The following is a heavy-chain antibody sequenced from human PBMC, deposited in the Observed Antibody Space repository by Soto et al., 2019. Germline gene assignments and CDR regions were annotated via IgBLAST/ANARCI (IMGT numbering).Heavy chain of an antibody. CDR3: AREPRGLDPFDY. CDR2: ISSSSSYI. D-gene: IGHD1-1*01. CDR1: XXXXXSXX. J-gene: IGHJ4*02. Sequence: EVQLVESGGGPVKPGGSLXXSXXXXXXXXXSXXXXXXXXAXXXXLEWVSSISSSSSYIYYADSVKGRFTISRDNAKNSLYLQMNSLRAEDTAVYYCAREPRGLDPFDYWGQGTLVTVSS. V-gene: IGHV3-21*01.